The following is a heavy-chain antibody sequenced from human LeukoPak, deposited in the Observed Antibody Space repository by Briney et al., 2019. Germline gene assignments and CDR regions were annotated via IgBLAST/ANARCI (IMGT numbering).Heavy chain of an antibody. Sequence: ASVKVSCKASGYTFTSYGISWVRQAPGQGLEWMGWISAYNGNTNYAQKLQGRVTMTTDTSTSTAYMELRSLRSDDTAVYYCAGDIAAARNNWFDPWGQGTLVTVSS. CDR2: ISAYNGNT. D-gene: IGHD6-13*01. V-gene: IGHV1-18*01. J-gene: IGHJ5*02. CDR3: AGDIAAARNNWFDP. CDR1: GYTFTSYG.